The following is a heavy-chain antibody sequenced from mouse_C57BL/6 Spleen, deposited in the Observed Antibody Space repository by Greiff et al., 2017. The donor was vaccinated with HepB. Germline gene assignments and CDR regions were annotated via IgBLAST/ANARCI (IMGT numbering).Heavy chain of an antibody. V-gene: IGHV5-9-1*02. D-gene: IGHD2-1*01. Sequence: EVKLMESGEGLVKPGGSLKLSCAASGFTFRSYAMSWVRQTPEKRLEWVAYISSGGDYIYYADTVKGRFTISRDNARNTLYLQMSSLKSEDTAMYYCTRVPIYYGNYFDYWGQGTTLTVSS. CDR3: TRVPIYYGNYFDY. CDR1: GFTFRSYA. CDR2: ISSGGDYI. J-gene: IGHJ2*01.